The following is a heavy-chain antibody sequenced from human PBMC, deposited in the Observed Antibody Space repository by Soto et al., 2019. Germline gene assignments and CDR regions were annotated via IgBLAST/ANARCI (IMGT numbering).Heavy chain of an antibody. CDR3: ARDMGTTNDEYYYDSSGYPDY. V-gene: IGHV3-30-3*01. Sequence: GGSLRLSCAASGFTFSSYAMHWVRQAPGKGLEWVAVISYDGSNKYYADSVKGRFTISRDNSKNTLYLQMNSLRAEDTAVYYCARDMGTTNDEYYYDSSGYPDYWGQGTLVTVSS. J-gene: IGHJ4*02. D-gene: IGHD3-22*01. CDR1: GFTFSSYA. CDR2: ISYDGSNK.